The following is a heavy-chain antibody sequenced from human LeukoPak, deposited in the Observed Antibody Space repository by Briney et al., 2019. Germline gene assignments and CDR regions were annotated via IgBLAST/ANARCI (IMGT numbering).Heavy chain of an antibody. J-gene: IGHJ4*02. V-gene: IGHV5-51*01. CDR2: IYPGDSDT. Sequence: GGSLKISCKGSGYSFTSYWIGWVRQMPGKGLEWMGIIYPGDSDTRYSPSFQGQVTISADKSISTAYPQWSSLKASDTAMYYCARLDEWELSPFDYWGQGTLVTVSS. D-gene: IGHD1-26*01. CDR3: ARLDEWELSPFDY. CDR1: GYSFTSYW.